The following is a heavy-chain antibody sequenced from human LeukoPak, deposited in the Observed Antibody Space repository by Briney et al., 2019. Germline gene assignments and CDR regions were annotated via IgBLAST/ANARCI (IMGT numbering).Heavy chain of an antibody. CDR2: ISGSGGST. CDR3: AKDSRLLWFGESTN. V-gene: IGHV3-23*01. J-gene: IGHJ4*02. Sequence: GGSLRLSCAASGFTFSSYAMSWVRQAPGKGLEWVSAISGSGGSTYYADSVKGRFTISRDNSKNTLYLQMNSLRAEDTAVYYCAKDSRLLWFGESTNWGQGTLDTVSS. D-gene: IGHD3-10*01. CDR1: GFTFSSYA.